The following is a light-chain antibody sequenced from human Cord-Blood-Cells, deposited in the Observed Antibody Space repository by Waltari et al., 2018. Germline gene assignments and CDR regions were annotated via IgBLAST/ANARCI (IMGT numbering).Light chain of an antibody. CDR2: AAS. CDR3: QQSYSTPFT. J-gene: IGKJ3*01. V-gene: IGKV1-39*01. Sequence: DIEMTQSPSSRSASVGDSVTVTCRASQSISSYLNRNQQKPGKAPKLLIYAASSLHSGVPSRFSGSGSGTDVTLAISCLQPEDFATYYCQQSYSTPFTFGPGTKVDI. CDR1: QSISSY.